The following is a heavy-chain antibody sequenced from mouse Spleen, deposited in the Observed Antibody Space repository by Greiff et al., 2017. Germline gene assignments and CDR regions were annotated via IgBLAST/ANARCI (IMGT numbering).Heavy chain of an antibody. D-gene: IGHD1-1*01. CDR3: AREVITTVVAPFAY. CDR1: GFTFSSYA. V-gene: IGHV5-4*01. Sequence: EVKLVESGGGLVKPGGSLKLSCAASGFTFSSYAMSWVRQTPEKRLEWVATISDGGSYTYYPDNVKGRFTISRDNAKNNLYLQMSHLKSEDTAMYYCAREVITTVVAPFAYWGQGTLVTVSA. CDR2: ISDGGSYT. J-gene: IGHJ3*01.